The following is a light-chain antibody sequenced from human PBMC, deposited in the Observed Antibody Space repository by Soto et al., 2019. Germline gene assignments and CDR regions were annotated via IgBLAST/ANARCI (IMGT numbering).Light chain of an antibody. CDR2: AAS. Sequence: DIQMTQSPSSLSASVGDRVTITCRASQSIRTYLNWYQQKPGKAPKLLIYAASSLESGVPSRFSGSGSGTEFTLTISSLQPDDFATYYCQQYNSYWTFGQGTKVDIK. V-gene: IGKV1-5*01. CDR3: QQYNSYWT. J-gene: IGKJ1*01. CDR1: QSIRTY.